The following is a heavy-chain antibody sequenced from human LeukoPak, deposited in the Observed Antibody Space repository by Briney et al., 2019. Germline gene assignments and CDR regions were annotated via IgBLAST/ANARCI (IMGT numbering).Heavy chain of an antibody. CDR1: GFTFSSYS. J-gene: IGHJ4*02. D-gene: IGHD6-19*01. CDR3: VKQAGVY. CDR2: ISATTYI. V-gene: IGHV3-21*01. Sequence: PGGSLRLSCAASGFTFSSYSMNWVRQAPGKGLEWVSSISATTYIHYADSVKGRFTISRDNAKNSLYLQMNSLRAEDTAVYYCVKQAGVYWGQGTLVTVSS.